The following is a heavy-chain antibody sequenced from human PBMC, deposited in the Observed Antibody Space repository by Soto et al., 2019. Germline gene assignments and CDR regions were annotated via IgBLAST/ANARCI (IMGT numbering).Heavy chain of an antibody. CDR3: ARWESCDCYLGI. D-gene: IGHD1-26*01. J-gene: IGHJ4*02. CDR1: GFALSGYW. Sequence: GGSLRLSCEASGFALSGYWMTWVRQAPGKGMERVASINPDGTLKYYVDSVKGRFTISRDNADNSLLLQMISLRVEDTALHYCARWESCDCYLGIWGQVTLVTFSS. CDR2: INPDGTLK. V-gene: IGHV3-7*03.